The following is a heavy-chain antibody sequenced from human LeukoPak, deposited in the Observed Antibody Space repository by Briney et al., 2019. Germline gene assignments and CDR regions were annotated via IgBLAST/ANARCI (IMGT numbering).Heavy chain of an antibody. Sequence: GGSLRLSCAASEFSVGSNYMTWVRQAPGKGLEWVSLIYSGGSTYYADSVKGRFTISRDNSKNTLYLQMNSLRAEDTAVYYCARRRIAAAVLGYWGQGTLVTVSS. CDR3: ARRRIAAAVLGY. J-gene: IGHJ4*02. CDR2: IYSGGST. CDR1: EFSVGSNY. V-gene: IGHV3-66*04. D-gene: IGHD6-13*01.